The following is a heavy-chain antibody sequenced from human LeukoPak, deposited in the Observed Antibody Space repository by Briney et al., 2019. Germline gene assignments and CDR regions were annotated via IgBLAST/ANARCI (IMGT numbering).Heavy chain of an antibody. V-gene: IGHV4-4*07. CDR1: GGSISSYY. D-gene: IGHD1-26*01. CDR3: ARVGWELYDAFDI. J-gene: IGHJ3*02. Sequence: SETLSLTCTVSGGSISSYYWSWIRQPAGKGLEWIGRIYTSGSTNYNPSLQSRVTVSVDTSKNQFSLRLSSVTAADPAVYYCARVGWELYDAFDIWGQGTMVTVSS. CDR2: IYTSGST.